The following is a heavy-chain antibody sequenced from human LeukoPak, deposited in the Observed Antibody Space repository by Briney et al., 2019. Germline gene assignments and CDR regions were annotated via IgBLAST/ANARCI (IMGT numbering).Heavy chain of an antibody. CDR2: INPDGSTI. J-gene: IGHJ4*02. V-gene: IGHV3-74*01. Sequence: GGSLKLSCAASGFAFNTYWMHWVRQVPGEGLVWVSHINPDGSTINYADFVKGRFTVSRDNAKNTLWLQMDDLRADDSAVYFCTAKDNWGRGTMVTVSS. D-gene: IGHD2-21*02. CDR1: GFAFNTYW. CDR3: TAKDN.